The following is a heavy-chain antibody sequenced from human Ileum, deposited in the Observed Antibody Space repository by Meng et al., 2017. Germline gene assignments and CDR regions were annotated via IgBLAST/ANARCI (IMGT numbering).Heavy chain of an antibody. CDR2: ISNSGVNT. V-gene: IGHV3-23*01. D-gene: IGHD2-15*01. CDR1: TFTFSSYW. Sequence: GESLKISCAASTFTFSSYWMSWVRQAPGRGLEWVSAISNSGVNTYYADSVKGRFTISRDNSKNALYLQMNSLRAEDTAVYYCAKDGRTCSGGSCYSRDAFDIWGQGTMVTVSS. J-gene: IGHJ3*02. CDR3: AKDGRTCSGGSCYSRDAFDI.